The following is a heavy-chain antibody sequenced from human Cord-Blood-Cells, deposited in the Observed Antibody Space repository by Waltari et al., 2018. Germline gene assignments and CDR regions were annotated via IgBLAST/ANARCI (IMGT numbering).Heavy chain of an antibody. D-gene: IGHD6-13*01. CDR1: GYTFTGYY. V-gene: IGHV1-2*02. J-gene: IGHJ5*02. Sequence: QVQLVQSGAEVKKPGASVKVSCKASGYTFTGYYMHWVRQAPGQGLEWMGWINPKGGGTNDTQKVQGRVTMTRDTAIRTAYMELGRLRSDDTAVYYCARVLLWGGSSLSRDWFDPWGQGTLVTVSS. CDR2: INPKGGGT. CDR3: ARVLLWGGSSLSRDWFDP.